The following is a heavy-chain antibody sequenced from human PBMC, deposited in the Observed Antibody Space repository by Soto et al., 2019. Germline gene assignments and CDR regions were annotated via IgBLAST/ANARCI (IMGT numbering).Heavy chain of an antibody. Sequence: QVQLQESGPGLVKPSETLYLTCTVSGGSVTSGSYYWSWIRQPPGKGLEWIGYIYNSGSTNYNPSLKSRVTISIDTSKRQISLKLSSVTAADTAVYYCARDQGIAVAVFDYWGQGTVVTVSS. CDR1: GGSVTSGSYY. J-gene: IGHJ4*02. D-gene: IGHD6-19*01. CDR2: IYNSGST. CDR3: ARDQGIAVAVFDY. V-gene: IGHV4-61*01.